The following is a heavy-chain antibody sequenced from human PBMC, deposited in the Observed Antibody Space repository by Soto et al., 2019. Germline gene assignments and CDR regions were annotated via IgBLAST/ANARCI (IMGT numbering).Heavy chain of an antibody. CDR3: ALLGGWSGGSSGMDV. CDR2: MRRKANSYTT. CDR1: GLIFSDYH. Sequence: EVQLVESGGGLVQPGGSLRLSCAASGLIFSDYHMDWVRQAPGKGVEWVGRMRRKANSYTTEYAASVKGSFTISRDDSKNALYLQMNSLKSEDTAVYYCALLGGWSGGSSGMDVWGQGTTVTVSS. V-gene: IGHV3-72*01. D-gene: IGHD6-19*01. J-gene: IGHJ6*02.